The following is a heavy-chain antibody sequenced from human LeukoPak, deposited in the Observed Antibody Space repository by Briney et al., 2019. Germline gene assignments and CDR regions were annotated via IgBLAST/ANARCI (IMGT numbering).Heavy chain of an antibody. Sequence: GGSLRLSCAASGFTFSSYGMHWVRQAPGKGLEWVAVIWYDGSNKYYAGSVKGRFTISRDNSKNTLYLQMNSLRAEDTAVYYCAKGPHVEVSSGYYYYYYYMDVWGKGTTVTVSS. CDR1: GFTFSSYG. V-gene: IGHV3-33*06. CDR2: IWYDGSNK. D-gene: IGHD3-22*01. CDR3: AKGPHVEVSSGYYYYYYYMDV. J-gene: IGHJ6*03.